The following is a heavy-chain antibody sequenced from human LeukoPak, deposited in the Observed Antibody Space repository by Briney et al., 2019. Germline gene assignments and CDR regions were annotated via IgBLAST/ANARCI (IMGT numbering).Heavy chain of an antibody. CDR1: GYTFTGYY. V-gene: IGHV1-2*02. J-gene: IGHJ4*02. Sequence: ASVKVSCEASGYTFTGYYMHWVRQAPGQGLEWMGWINPNSGGTNYAQKFQGRVTVTRDTSISTAYMELSRLRSDDTAVYYCARAQNYDFWSGVDYWGQGTLVTVSS. CDR2: INPNSGGT. D-gene: IGHD3-3*01. CDR3: ARAQNYDFWSGVDY.